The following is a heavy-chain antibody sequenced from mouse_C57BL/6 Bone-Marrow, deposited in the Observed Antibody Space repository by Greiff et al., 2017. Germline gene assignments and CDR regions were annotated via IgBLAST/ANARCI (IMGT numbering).Heavy chain of an antibody. CDR1: GYTFTGYW. Sequence: QVQLQQSGAELMKPGASVKLSCKATGYTFTGYWIEWVKQRPGHGLEWIGEILPGSGSTNYNEKFKGKATFTVATSSNTAYMQLSRLTTEDSANYYCASPGGNYDFDYWGQGTTLTVSS. V-gene: IGHV1-9*01. CDR2: ILPGSGST. CDR3: ASPGGNYDFDY. D-gene: IGHD2-1*01. J-gene: IGHJ2*01.